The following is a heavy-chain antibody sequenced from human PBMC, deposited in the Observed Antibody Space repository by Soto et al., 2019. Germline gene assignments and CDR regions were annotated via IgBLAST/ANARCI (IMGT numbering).Heavy chain of an antibody. CDR3: ARESSYSSSWYHLLGFLNWFDP. Sequence: GASVKVSCKASGYTFTSYAMHWVRQAPGQRLEWMGWINAGNGNTKYSQKFQGRVTITRDTSASTAYMELSSLRSEDTAVYYCARESSYSSSWYHLLGFLNWFDPWGQGTLVTVSS. CDR1: GYTFTSYA. D-gene: IGHD6-13*01. CDR2: INAGNGNT. V-gene: IGHV1-3*01. J-gene: IGHJ5*02.